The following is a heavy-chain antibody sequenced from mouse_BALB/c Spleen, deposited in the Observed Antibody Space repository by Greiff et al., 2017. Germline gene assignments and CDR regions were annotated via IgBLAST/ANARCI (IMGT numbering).Heavy chain of an antibody. CDR3: ARAQYGSLYYYAMDY. Sequence: EVKLMESGGGLVKPGGSLKLSCAASGFTFSDYYMYWVRQTPEKRLEWVATISDGGSYTYYPDSVKGRFTISRDNAKNNLYLQMSSLKSEDTAMYYCARAQYGSLYYYAMDYWGQGTSVTVSS. CDR2: ISDGGSYT. CDR1: GFTFSDYY. J-gene: IGHJ4*01. V-gene: IGHV5-4*02. D-gene: IGHD6-1*01.